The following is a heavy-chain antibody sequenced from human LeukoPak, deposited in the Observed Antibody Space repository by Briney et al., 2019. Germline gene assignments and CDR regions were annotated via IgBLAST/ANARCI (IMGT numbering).Heavy chain of an antibody. D-gene: IGHD5-18*01. CDR3: ARGLGYSYGYGIDY. CDR1: GFTFSSYG. V-gene: IGHV3-33*01. Sequence: GRSLRLSCAASGFTFSSYGMHWVRQAPGKGPEWVAIIWFDGSNKYYAESVEGRFTISRDNSKNTLYLQMNSLRAEDTAVYSCARGLGYSYGYGIDYWGQGTLVIASS. J-gene: IGHJ4*02. CDR2: IWFDGSNK.